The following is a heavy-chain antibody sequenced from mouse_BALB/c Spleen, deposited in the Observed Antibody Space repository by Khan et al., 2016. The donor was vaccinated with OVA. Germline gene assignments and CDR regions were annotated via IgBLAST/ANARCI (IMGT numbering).Heavy chain of an antibody. CDR3: GRDYWFTY. Sequence: EVQLQESGGGLVKPGGSLKLSCAASGFTFSNYAMPWVRQTPEKRLEWVASISSGGSTYYSDSMKGRFSISRDNARNILYLQMSSLRYEDTAMYYCGRDYWFTYWGQGTLVTVST. CDR1: GFTFSNYA. CDR2: ISSGGST. J-gene: IGHJ3*01. V-gene: IGHV5-6-5*01.